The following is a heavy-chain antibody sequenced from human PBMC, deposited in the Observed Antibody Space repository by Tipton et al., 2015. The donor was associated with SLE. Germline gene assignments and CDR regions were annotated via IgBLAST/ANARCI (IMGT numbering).Heavy chain of an antibody. D-gene: IGHD1-26*01. J-gene: IGHJ6*03. V-gene: IGHV4-59*01. Sequence: TLSLTCTVSGGSISSYYWSWIRQPPGKGLEWIGYIYYSGSTNYNPSLKSRVTISVDTSKNQFSLKLSSVTAADTAVYYCARGYSGSYYFCYYMDVWGKGTTVTVSS. CDR3: ARGYSGSYYFCYYMDV. CDR1: GGSISSYY. CDR2: IYYSGST.